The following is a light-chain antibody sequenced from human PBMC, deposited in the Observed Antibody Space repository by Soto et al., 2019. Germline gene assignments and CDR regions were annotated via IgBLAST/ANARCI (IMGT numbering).Light chain of an antibody. CDR3: QNYNTAPFT. Sequence: DIQMTQSPSSLSASVGDRVTITCRASQDITNFLAWFQQKPGKPPKLLIYGASTLQSGVPSRFSGGGSGTQFTLTSSSLQPEDFATYYCQNYNTAPFTFGPGTKVD. CDR1: QDITNF. V-gene: IGKV1-27*01. CDR2: GAS. J-gene: IGKJ3*01.